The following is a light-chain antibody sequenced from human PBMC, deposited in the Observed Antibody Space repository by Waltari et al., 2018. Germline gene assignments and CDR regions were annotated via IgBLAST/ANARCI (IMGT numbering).Light chain of an antibody. CDR1: NVGSKS. J-gene: IGLJ2*01. CDR2: DDR. Sequence: SYVLTQPPSASVATGETARITCGGDNVGSKSVHWYQQKPGQAPLLVVYDDRARPSGSPDRFSASNSGNTATLTITRVENGDEADYYCQVWDTTSDRVVFGGGTKLTVL. V-gene: IGLV3-21*02. CDR3: QVWDTTSDRVV.